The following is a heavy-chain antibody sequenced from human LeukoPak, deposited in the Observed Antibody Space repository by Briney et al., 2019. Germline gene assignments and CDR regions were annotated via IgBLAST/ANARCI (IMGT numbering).Heavy chain of an antibody. Sequence: PSETLSLTCAVYGGSFSGYYWSWIRQPPGKGLEWIGEINHTGSTNYNPSLKSRVTISVDTSKKQFSLKLSSVSDADTAVYYCGRGRAAAAVDNWFDPSGQGTLVTVSS. V-gene: IGHV4-34*01. CDR3: GRGRAAAAVDNWFDP. CDR2: INHTGST. D-gene: IGHD6-13*01. CDR1: GGSFSGYY. J-gene: IGHJ5*02.